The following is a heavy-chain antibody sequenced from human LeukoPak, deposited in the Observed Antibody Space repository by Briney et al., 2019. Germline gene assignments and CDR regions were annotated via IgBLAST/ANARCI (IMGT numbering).Heavy chain of an antibody. J-gene: IGHJ4*02. Sequence: GGSLRLSCAVSGFSVSSNYMSWVRQAPGKGLEWVSVVYSGSSTNYADSVKGRFTVSRDNSKNTLYLQMNSLRAEDTAICFCARDNNYFDHWGQGTLVTVSS. V-gene: IGHV3-66*01. CDR1: GFSVSSNY. CDR3: ARDNNYFDH. CDR2: VYSGSST. D-gene: IGHD2/OR15-2a*01.